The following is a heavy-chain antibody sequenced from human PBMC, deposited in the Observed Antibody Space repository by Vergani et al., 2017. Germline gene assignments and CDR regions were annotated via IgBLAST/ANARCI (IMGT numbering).Heavy chain of an antibody. CDR2: IYYSGST. D-gene: IGHD1-26*01. V-gene: IGHV4-59*01. J-gene: IGHJ5*02. CDR1: GGSISSYY. Sequence: QVQLQESGPGLVKPSETLSLTCTVSGGSISSYYWSWIRQPPGKGLEWIGYIYYSGSTNYNPSLKSRVTISVDTSKNQFSLKLSSVTDADTAVYYCARGAWKLNPPDPWGQGTLVTGSS. CDR3: ARGAWKLNPPDP.